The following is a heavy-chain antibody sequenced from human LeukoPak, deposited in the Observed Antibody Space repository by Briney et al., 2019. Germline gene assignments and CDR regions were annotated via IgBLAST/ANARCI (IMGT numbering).Heavy chain of an antibody. Sequence: PGGSLRLSCAASGFTFSSYAMSWVRQAPGKGLEWVSAISGSGGSTYYADSVKGRFTISRDNSKNTLYLQMNSLRAEDTAVYYCAKDGSPTYYYCGMDVWGQGTTVTVSS. J-gene: IGHJ6*02. D-gene: IGHD2-2*03. CDR1: GFTFSSYA. V-gene: IGHV3-23*01. CDR3: AKDGSPTYYYCGMDV. CDR2: ISGSGGST.